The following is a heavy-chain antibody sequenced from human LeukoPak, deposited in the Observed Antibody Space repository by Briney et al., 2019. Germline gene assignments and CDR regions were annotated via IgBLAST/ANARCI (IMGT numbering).Heavy chain of an antibody. D-gene: IGHD1-26*01. Sequence: GGSLRLSCAATKFSLSSYSMNWVRQAPGKGLEWVSSISSSSSYIYYADSVKGRFTISRDNAKNSLYLQMNSLRAEDTAVYYCAGGVGATGLDYWGQGTLVTVSS. V-gene: IGHV3-21*01. CDR2: ISSSSSYI. CDR3: AGGVGATGLDY. CDR1: KFSLSSYS. J-gene: IGHJ4*02.